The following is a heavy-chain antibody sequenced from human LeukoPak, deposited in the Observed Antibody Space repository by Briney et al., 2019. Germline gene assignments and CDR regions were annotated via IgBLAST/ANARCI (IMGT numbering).Heavy chain of an antibody. CDR2: ISGSGSST. J-gene: IGHJ4*02. V-gene: IGHV3-23*01. Sequence: GGSLRLSCAVSGFTFSSFAMSWVRQAPGKGPEWVSAISGSGSSTDYADSVKGRFTISRDNSKRTLYLQMSSLRAEDTAVYYCAREEGATDYWGQGTLVTVSS. D-gene: IGHD1-26*01. CDR1: GFTFSSFA. CDR3: AREEGATDY.